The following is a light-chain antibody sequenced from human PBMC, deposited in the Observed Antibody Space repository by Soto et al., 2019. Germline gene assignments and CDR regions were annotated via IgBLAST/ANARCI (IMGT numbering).Light chain of an antibody. CDR3: QQYNSAPLT. CDR1: QDIRNS. Sequence: DIQMTQSPSSLSASIGDRITITCRASQDIRNSLAWYQQKPGKVPKLLIYAASSLQSGVPSRFSGSGSGTDFTLTISSLQSEDVATYSCQQYNSAPLTFGGGTEVEIK. CDR2: AAS. J-gene: IGKJ4*01. V-gene: IGKV1-27*01.